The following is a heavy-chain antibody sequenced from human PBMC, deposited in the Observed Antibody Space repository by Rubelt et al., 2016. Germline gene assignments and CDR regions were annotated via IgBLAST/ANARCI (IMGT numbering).Heavy chain of an antibody. CDR3: ARDRGYCSSTSCYELVAAFDI. D-gene: IGHD2-2*01. Sequence: GKGLEWLANIKQDGSEKYYVDSVKGRFTISRDNAKNSLYLQMNSLRAEDTAVYYCARDRGYCSSTSCYELVAAFDIWGQGTMVTVSS. J-gene: IGHJ3*02. V-gene: IGHV3-7*03. CDR2: IKQDGSEK.